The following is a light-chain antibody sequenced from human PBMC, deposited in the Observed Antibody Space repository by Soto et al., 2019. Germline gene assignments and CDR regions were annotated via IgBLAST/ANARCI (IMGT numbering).Light chain of an antibody. Sequence: IVMTQSPATLSVSPGERATLSCRASQSVSSNLAWYQQRPGQAPRLLIYGASTRATGITARISGSGSGTEFTLTISSLQSEDFAVYYCQQYNDWPLSFGGGTKVDIK. CDR2: GAS. CDR3: QQYNDWPLS. CDR1: QSVSSN. V-gene: IGKV3-15*01. J-gene: IGKJ4*01.